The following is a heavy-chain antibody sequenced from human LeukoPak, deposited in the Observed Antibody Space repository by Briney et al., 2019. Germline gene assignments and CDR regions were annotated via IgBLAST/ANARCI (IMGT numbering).Heavy chain of an antibody. J-gene: IGHJ5*02. V-gene: IGHV3-15*01. CDR1: KFTFRDAW. CDR2: VKSKVDGETT. Sequence: PGGSLRLSCVGSKFTFRDAWMSWVRQAPGKGLEWVGRVKSKVDGETTDYASSVKGRFTVSRDDSKNMVFLQTNSLQTEDTAVYFCTTHYDVLTGYYRADWFDPWGQGTLVTVSS. CDR3: TTHYDVLTGYYRADWFDP. D-gene: IGHD3/OR15-3a*01.